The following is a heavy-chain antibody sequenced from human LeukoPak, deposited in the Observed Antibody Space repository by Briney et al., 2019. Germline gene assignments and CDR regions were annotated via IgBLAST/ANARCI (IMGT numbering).Heavy chain of an antibody. CDR2: ISYDGSNK. D-gene: IGHD3-22*01. Sequence: TGGSLRLSCAASGFTFSSYAMHWVRQAPGKGLEWVAVISYDGSNKYYAGSVKGRFIISRDISKNTLYLQMNSLRAEDSALYYCARGGRGSAAVVAPRSFDIWGQGTMVTVSS. J-gene: IGHJ3*02. CDR3: ARGGRGSAAVVAPRSFDI. V-gene: IGHV3-30*14. CDR1: GFTFSSYA.